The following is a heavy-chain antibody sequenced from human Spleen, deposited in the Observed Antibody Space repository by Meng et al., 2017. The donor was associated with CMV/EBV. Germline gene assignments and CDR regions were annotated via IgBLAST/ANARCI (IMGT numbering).Heavy chain of an antibody. Sequence: KASGDTFTNSLIHWVRQAPEQGLEWVGWINPRYGDTKYAQNFRGRVTMTGDTSINTVYMGLSGLRSDDTGVYYCARDFCSGFECFFDFWGQGSLVTVSS. J-gene: IGHJ4*02. CDR1: GDTFTNSL. CDR2: INPRYGDT. V-gene: IGHV1-2*02. D-gene: IGHD3-3*01. CDR3: ARDFCSGFECFFDF.